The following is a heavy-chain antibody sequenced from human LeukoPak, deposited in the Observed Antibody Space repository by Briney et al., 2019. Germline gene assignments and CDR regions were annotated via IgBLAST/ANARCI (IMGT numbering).Heavy chain of an antibody. D-gene: IGHD1-26*01. CDR3: ARSRGMGPGAFDI. Sequence: PGGSLRLSCAASGFTFSSYSTNWVRQAPGKGLEWVSSISSSSSYIYYADSVKGRFTISRDNAKNSLYLQMNSLRAEDTAVYYCARSRGMGPGAFDIWGQGTMVTVSS. CDR2: ISSSSSYI. CDR1: GFTFSSYS. J-gene: IGHJ3*02. V-gene: IGHV3-21*01.